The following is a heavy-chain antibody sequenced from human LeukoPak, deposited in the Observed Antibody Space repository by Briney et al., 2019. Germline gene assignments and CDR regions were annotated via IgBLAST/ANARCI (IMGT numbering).Heavy chain of an antibody. CDR2: IIPIFGTA. CDR3: ARVSAMVRGVKDSNWFDP. Sequence: ASVKVSCKASGGTFSSYAISWVRQAPGQGLEWMGRIIPIFGTANYAQKFQGRVTITTDESTSTAYMELSSLRSEDTAVYYCARVSAMVRGVKDSNWFDPWGQGTLVTVSS. CDR1: GGTFSSYA. V-gene: IGHV1-69*05. J-gene: IGHJ5*02. D-gene: IGHD3-10*01.